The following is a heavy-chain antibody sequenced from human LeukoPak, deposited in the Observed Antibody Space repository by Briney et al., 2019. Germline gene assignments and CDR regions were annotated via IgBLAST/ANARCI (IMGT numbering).Heavy chain of an antibody. D-gene: IGHD3-10*01. J-gene: IGHJ4*02. CDR3: ARYSGSYFDY. CDR1: GGSISSSSHY. CDR2: ISESGTT. Sequence: PSETLSLTCTVSGGSISSSSHYWAWIPQPPGKGLEWLATISESGTTYYNPSLKSRVTISVDTSKNQISLKLGSVTAADTAVFYCARYSGSYFDYWGQGTLVTVSS. V-gene: IGHV4-39*01.